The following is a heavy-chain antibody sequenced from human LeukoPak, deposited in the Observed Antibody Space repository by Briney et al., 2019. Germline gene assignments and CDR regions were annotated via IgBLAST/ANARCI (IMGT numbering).Heavy chain of an antibody. CDR1: GFTFSDYY. CDR2: ISSSGSTL. J-gene: IGHJ4*02. D-gene: IGHD6-13*01. CDR3: GQTIAAAGTGY. Sequence: GGSLRLSCAASGFTFSDYYMSWIRQAPGKGLEWVSYISSSGSTLYYADSVKGRFTISRDNAKNSLYLQMNSLRAEDTAVYYCGQTIAAAGTGYWGQGTLVTVSS. V-gene: IGHV3-11*04.